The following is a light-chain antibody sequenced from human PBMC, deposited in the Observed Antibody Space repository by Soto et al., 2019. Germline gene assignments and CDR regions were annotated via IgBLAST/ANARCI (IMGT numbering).Light chain of an antibody. CDR1: NGHSSYA. CDR2: INSEGSH. V-gene: IGLV4-69*01. J-gene: IGLJ3*02. CDR3: QTWGTGIWV. Sequence: QAVLTQSPSASASLGASVRLTCTLSNGHSSYAIAWHQQQPEKGPRYLMKINSEGSHNKGDGIPDRFSGSSSGAERYLTISNLQSEDEADYYCQTWGTGIWVFGGGTKLTVL.